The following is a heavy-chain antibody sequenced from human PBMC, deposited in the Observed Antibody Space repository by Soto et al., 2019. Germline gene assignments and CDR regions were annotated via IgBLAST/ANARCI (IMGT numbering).Heavy chain of an antibody. CDR2: IYYSGST. CDR1: GGSISSSSYY. CDR3: ATRGSYPEDFDY. V-gene: IGHV4-39*01. D-gene: IGHD3-16*02. Sequence: SETLSLTCTVSGGSISSSSYYWGWIRQPPGKGLEWIGSIYYSGSTYYNPSLKSRVTISVDTSKNQFSLKLSSVTAADTAVYYCATRGSYPEDFDYWGQGTLVTVSS. J-gene: IGHJ4*02.